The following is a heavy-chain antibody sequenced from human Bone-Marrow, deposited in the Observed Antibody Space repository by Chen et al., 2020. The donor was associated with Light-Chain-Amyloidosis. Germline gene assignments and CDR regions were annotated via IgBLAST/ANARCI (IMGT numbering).Heavy chain of an antibody. CDR2: IYPDDSDA. CDR1: GYTFPNYW. D-gene: IGHD5-12*01. CDR3: ARRRDGYNFDY. Sequence: EVQLEQSGREVKKNWESLKISCKGSGYTFPNYWIGWVRQMPGKGLEWMGVIYPDDSDARYSPSFEGQVTISADKSITTAYLQWRSLKASDTAMYYCARRRDGYNFDYWGQGTLVTVSS. J-gene: IGHJ4*02. V-gene: IGHV5-51*01.